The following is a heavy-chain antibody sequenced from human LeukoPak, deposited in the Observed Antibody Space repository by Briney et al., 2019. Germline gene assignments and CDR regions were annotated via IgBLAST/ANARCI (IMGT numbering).Heavy chain of an antibody. J-gene: IGHJ6*03. CDR3: ARGLWGDYYYYYMDV. CDR1: GGSISSYY. D-gene: IGHD7-27*01. CDR2: IYTSGST. V-gene: IGHV4-4*08. Sequence: SETLSLTCTVSGGSISSYYWSWIRQPPGKGLEWIGRIYTSGSTNYNPSLKSRVTISVDTSKNQFSLKLSSVTAADTAVYYCARGLWGDYYYYYMDVWGKGTTVTISS.